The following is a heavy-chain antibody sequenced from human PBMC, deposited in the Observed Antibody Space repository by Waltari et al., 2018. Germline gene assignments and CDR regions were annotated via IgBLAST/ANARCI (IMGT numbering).Heavy chain of an antibody. J-gene: IGHJ5*02. D-gene: IGHD1-26*01. V-gene: IGHV4-61*02. Sequence: QVQLQESGPGLVKPSQTLSLPCTVSGGSISSGIYYWSWIRQPAGKGLEWIGRIYTSGSTNYNPALKSRVTISVDTSKNQFSLKLSSVTAADTAVYYCARDGVVGIDWFDPWGQGTLVTVSS. CDR1: GGSISSGIYY. CDR3: ARDGVVGIDWFDP. CDR2: IYTSGST.